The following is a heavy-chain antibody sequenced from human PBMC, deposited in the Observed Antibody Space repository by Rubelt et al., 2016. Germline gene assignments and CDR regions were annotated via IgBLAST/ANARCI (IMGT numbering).Heavy chain of an antibody. CDR3: ARKHERGGWREDDAFDI. V-gene: IGHV2-5*02. CDR2: IYWDDDK. CDR1: GFSLSTTGVG. D-gene: IGHD6-19*01. Sequence: QITLKESGPTLVKPTQTLTLTCTFSGFSLSTTGVGVGWIRQPPGKALEWLALIYWDDDKRYNPSLKSSLTIIKETSKNHVVLIMTNMDPVDTATDYCARKHERGGWREDDAFDIWGQGTMVTVSS. J-gene: IGHJ3*02.